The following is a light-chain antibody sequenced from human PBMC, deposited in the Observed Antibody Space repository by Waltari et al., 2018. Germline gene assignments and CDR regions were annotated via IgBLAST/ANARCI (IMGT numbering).Light chain of an antibody. CDR3: QQSISFPSLT. CDR2: AAA. CDR1: QDISSW. J-gene: IGKJ4*01. Sequence: DIQMTKSPSFGSASVGDRVTIPCRAGQDISSWLAWYQQEPGKAPNLLIYAAARLKRGVPSRFSGGGSGTDVTLTISSLQPEDFATYFCQQSISFPSLTFGGGTKVE. V-gene: IGKV1-12*02.